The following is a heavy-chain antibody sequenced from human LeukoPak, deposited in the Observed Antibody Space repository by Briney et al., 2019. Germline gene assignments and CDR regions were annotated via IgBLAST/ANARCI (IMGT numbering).Heavy chain of an antibody. J-gene: IGHJ5*02. CDR2: INTNTGNP. CDR3: ARRYSSSWYWGWPKDWFDP. D-gene: IGHD6-13*01. CDR1: GYTFTSYA. Sequence: ASVKVSCKASGYTFTSYAMNWVRQAPGQGLEWMGWINTNTGNPTYAQGFTGRFVFSLDTSVSTAYLQISSLKAEDTAVYYCARRYSSSWYWGWPKDWFDPWGQGTLVTVSS. V-gene: IGHV7-4-1*02.